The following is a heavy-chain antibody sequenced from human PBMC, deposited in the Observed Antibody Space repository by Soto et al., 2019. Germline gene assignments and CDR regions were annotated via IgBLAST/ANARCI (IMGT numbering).Heavy chain of an antibody. J-gene: IGHJ5*02. D-gene: IGHD3-9*01. Sequence: SETLSLTCTVSGGSISSSSYYWGWIRQPPGKGLEWIGSIYYSGSTYYNPSLKSRVTISVDTSKNHFSLKLSSVTAADTAVYYCARGEREYDILTGYYQATMFDPWGQGTLVTVSS. CDR2: IYYSGST. CDR3: ARGEREYDILTGYYQATMFDP. CDR1: GGSISSSSYY. V-gene: IGHV4-39*02.